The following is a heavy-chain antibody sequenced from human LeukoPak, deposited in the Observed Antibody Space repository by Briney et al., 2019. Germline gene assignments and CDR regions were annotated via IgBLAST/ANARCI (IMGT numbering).Heavy chain of an antibody. CDR3: VKVSSGYDSDYFDY. Sequence: PGGSLRLSCSASGFTFSSYAMHWVRQAPGKGLEYLSAISSNGGSTYYADSVKGRFTISRDNSKNTLYLQMSSLRAEDTAVYYCVKVSSGYDSDYFDYWGQGTLVTVSS. J-gene: IGHJ4*02. CDR2: ISSNGGST. V-gene: IGHV3-64D*09. CDR1: GFTFSSYA. D-gene: IGHD5-12*01.